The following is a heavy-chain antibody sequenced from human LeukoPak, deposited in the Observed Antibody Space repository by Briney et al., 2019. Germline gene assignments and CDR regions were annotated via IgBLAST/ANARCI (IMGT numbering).Heavy chain of an antibody. CDR1: GYTFTSYA. J-gene: IGHJ4*02. D-gene: IGHD6-19*01. CDR3: ARDRENSIAVAGTFNY. V-gene: IGHV1-3*01. Sequence: ASVKVSCKASGYTFTSYAMHWVRQAPGQRLEWMGWINAGNGNTKYSQKFQGRVTITRDTSASTAYMELSSLRSEDTAVYYCARDRENSIAVAGTFNYWGQGTLVTVSS. CDR2: INAGNGNT.